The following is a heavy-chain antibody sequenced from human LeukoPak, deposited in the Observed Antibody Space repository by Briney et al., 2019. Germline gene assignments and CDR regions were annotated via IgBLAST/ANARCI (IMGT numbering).Heavy chain of an antibody. Sequence: GGSLRLSYAASGFTFSSYGMHWVRQAPAKGLEWVAFTPYDGRKEYYADSVKGRFTISRDNSKNTLYLQMDSLKSEDTAVYYCAKDSRYYYIDYWGQGTLVTVSS. D-gene: IGHD1-14*01. V-gene: IGHV3-30*02. CDR1: GFTFSSYG. J-gene: IGHJ4*02. CDR3: AKDSRYYYIDY. CDR2: TPYDGRKE.